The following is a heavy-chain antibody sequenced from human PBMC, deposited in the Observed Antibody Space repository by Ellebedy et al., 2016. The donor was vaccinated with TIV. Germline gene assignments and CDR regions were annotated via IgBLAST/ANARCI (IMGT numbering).Heavy chain of an antibody. D-gene: IGHD1-26*01. J-gene: IGHJ4*02. CDR1: GFTFDDYA. Sequence: GGSLRLXCAASGFTFDDYAMHWVRQAPGKGLEWVSGISWNSGSIGYVDSVKGRFTISRDNARNTLYLQMDSLRAEDTAVYYCARDSGSYPFDYWGLGALVTVSS. V-gene: IGHV3-9*01. CDR2: ISWNSGSI. CDR3: ARDSGSYPFDY.